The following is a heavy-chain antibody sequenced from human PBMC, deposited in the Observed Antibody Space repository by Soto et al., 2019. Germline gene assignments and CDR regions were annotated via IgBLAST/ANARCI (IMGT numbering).Heavy chain of an antibody. CDR2: ISYDGSNK. V-gene: IGHV3-30*18. J-gene: IGHJ5*02. CDR3: AKDLGVMINWFDP. D-gene: IGHD3-16*01. CDR1: GFIFSSYG. Sequence: PGGSLRLSCAASGFIFSSYGMHWVRQAPGKGLEWVAVISYDGSNKYYADSVKGRFTISRDNSKNTLYLQMNSLRAEDTAVYYCAKDLGVMINWFDPWGQGTLVTVSS.